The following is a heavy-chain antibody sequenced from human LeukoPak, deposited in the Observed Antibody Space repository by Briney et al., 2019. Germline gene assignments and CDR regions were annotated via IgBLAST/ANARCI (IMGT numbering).Heavy chain of an antibody. CDR3: AKLKGKDGVRDSYDM. CDR1: RFTFSNSA. V-gene: IGHV3-23*01. CDR2: ISNSGGST. J-gene: IGHJ3*02. D-gene: IGHD2-2*01. Sequence: GSLRLSCAASRFTFSNSAMTWVRQVPGKGLEWVSTISNSGGSTYYADFVKGRFTIARDNSRNTLYLQMKGLRAEDTALYYCAKLKGKDGVRDSYDMWGPGTMVTISA.